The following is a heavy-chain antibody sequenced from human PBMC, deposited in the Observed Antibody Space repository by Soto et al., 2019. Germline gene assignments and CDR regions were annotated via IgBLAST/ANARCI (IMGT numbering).Heavy chain of an antibody. CDR2: ILPIFDTT. D-gene: IGHD5-18*01. Sequence: QVQLVQSGAEVKKPGSSVKVSCQASGGIFSSNAISWVRQAPGQGLEWMGGILPIFDTTHYAQQFQGRVTITADESTSTAYMELSSLKSEDTPLYCWATGGRGYSSAPRFYFEYGCQGTLVTGSS. J-gene: IGHJ4*02. CDR3: ATGGRGYSSAPRFYFEY. CDR1: GGIFSSNA. V-gene: IGHV1-69*01.